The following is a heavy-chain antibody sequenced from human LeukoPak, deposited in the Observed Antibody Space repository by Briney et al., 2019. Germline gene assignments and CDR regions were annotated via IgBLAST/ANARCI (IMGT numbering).Heavy chain of an antibody. V-gene: IGHV3-21*04. CDR1: GFTFSSYN. J-gene: IGHJ5*02. Sequence: GGSLRLSCAASGFTFSSYNMNWVRQAPGKGLEWVSSISSSSSYIYYADSVKGRFTISRDNAKNSLYLQMISLRAEDTAVYYCAKDPYTIAVAGSWFDPWGQGTLVTVSS. CDR3: AKDPYTIAVAGSWFDP. D-gene: IGHD6-19*01. CDR2: ISSSSSYI.